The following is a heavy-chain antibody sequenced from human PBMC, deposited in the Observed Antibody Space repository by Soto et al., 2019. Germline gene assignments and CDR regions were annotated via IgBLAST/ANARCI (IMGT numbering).Heavy chain of an antibody. CDR3: ARQTLCGGRCYVNYFDP. CDR2: ITGSGGST. V-gene: IGHV3-23*01. Sequence: PGGSLRLSCAASGFTFSSYAMSWVRQSPGKGLEWVSAITGSGGSTYYADSVKGRFTISRDNSKNTLYLQMNSLRAEDTAVYYCARQTLCGGRCYVNYFDPWGQGTLVTVSS. D-gene: IGHD2-15*01. J-gene: IGHJ5*02. CDR1: GFTFSSYA.